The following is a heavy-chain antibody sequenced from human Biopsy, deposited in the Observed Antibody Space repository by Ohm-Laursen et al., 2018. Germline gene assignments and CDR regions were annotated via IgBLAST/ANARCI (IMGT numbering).Heavy chain of an antibody. J-gene: IGHJ6*02. CDR1: GFTFNNYG. CDR3: ARDSSRRARGGGMDV. Sequence: RSLRLSCAASGFTFNNYGMQWVRQAPGKGLEWVAFIFYDGSNTYYADSVKGRFTISRDNSRDTLYLQMSSLRAEDTAVYYCARDSSRRARGGGMDVWGQGTTVTVSS. V-gene: IGHV3-30*03. CDR2: IFYDGSNT. D-gene: IGHD6-6*01.